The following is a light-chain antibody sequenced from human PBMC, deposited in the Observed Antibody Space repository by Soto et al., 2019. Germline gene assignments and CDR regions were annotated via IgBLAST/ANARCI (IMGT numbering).Light chain of an antibody. Sequence: EIVLTQSPGTLSLSPGERATLSCGASQSVRSNFLAWYQQKLGQPPRLLISGASSRATGIPDRFSGSGSGTDFTLTISRLETEDFAVYYCQHYGGSPPFTFVPGTKVDIK. J-gene: IGKJ3*01. CDR2: GAS. CDR1: QSVRSNF. V-gene: IGKV3-20*01. CDR3: QHYGGSPPFT.